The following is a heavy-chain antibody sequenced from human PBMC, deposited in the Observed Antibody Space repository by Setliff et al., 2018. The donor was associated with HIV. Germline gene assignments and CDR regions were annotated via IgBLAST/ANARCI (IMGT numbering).Heavy chain of an antibody. Sequence: PSETLSLPCTVSGGSISSGSYYWSSIRPPPGKGLEWIGSIYYSGSTYYNPSLKSRVTISVDTSNNQFSLQLSSVTAAYTAVYYCATYADRESNRFDPWGQGILVTVSS. CDR3: ATYADRESNRFDP. CDR1: GGSISSGSYY. CDR2: IYYSGST. D-gene: IGHD3-10*01. J-gene: IGHJ5*02. V-gene: IGHV4-39*01.